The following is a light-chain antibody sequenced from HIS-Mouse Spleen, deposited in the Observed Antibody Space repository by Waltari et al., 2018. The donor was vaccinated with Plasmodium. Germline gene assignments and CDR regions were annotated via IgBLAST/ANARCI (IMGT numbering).Light chain of an antibody. V-gene: IGKV3-15*01. J-gene: IGKJ3*01. CDR2: GAS. CDR3: QQYNNWSFT. CDR1: HSVGSN. Sequence: EIVMTQSQATLSVSPGERATLSCRASHSVGSNLAWYQQKPGQAPRLLIYGASTRATGIPARFSGSGSGTEFTLTISSLQSEDFAVYYCQQYNNWSFTFGPGTKVDIK.